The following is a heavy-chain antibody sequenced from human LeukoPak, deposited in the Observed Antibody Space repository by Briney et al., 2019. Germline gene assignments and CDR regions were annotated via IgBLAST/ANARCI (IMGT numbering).Heavy chain of an antibody. CDR3: ARFAGGVPKQSADL. V-gene: IGHV1-46*01. CDR2: IDPSGGST. D-gene: IGHD3-16*01. J-gene: IGHJ5*02. CDR1: GYTFTTYY. Sequence: ASVKVSCKASGYTFTTYYIHWVRQAPGQGLEWIGIIDPSGGSTTSAQKFQGRLTMTRDTSTSTVYMELSSLSSDDTAVYYCARFAGGVPKQSADLWGQGTLVTVSS.